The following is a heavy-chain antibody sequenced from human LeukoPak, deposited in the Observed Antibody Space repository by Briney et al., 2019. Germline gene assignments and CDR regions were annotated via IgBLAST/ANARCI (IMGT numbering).Heavy chain of an antibody. CDR1: GFTFSSYA. D-gene: IGHD5-24*01. CDR2: ISGSGASI. CDR3: AKSTEMATMRYNAAGYYFDY. Sequence: PGGSLRLSCAASGFTFSSYAMSWVRQAPGKGLEWVSAISGSGASIYYADSVKGRFTISRDNSKNTLYLQMNSLRAEDTAVYYCAKSTEMATMRYNAAGYYFDYWGQGTLVTVSS. J-gene: IGHJ4*02. V-gene: IGHV3-23*01.